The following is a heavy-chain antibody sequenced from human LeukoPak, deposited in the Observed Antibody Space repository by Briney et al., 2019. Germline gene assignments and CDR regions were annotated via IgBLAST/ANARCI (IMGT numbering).Heavy chain of an antibody. D-gene: IGHD1-26*01. J-gene: IGHJ2*01. Sequence: PSETLSLTCTVSGGSIGSSSYYSGWIRQPPGKGLAWIGSIYYSGSTYYNPSLKSRVTISVDTSKNQFSLKLSSVTAADTAVYYCARQRSGSYPWYFDLWGRGTLVTVSS. CDR2: IYYSGST. V-gene: IGHV4-39*01. CDR3: ARQRSGSYPWYFDL. CDR1: GGSIGSSSYY.